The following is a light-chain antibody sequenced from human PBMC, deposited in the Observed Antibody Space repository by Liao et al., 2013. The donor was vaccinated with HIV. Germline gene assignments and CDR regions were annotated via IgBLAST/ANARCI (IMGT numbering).Light chain of an antibody. J-gene: IGLJ2*01. CDR3: QAWDISTVV. CDR1: KLGHKY. Sequence: SYELTQPPSVSVSPGQTASITCSGDKLGHKYACWYQQKPGQSPVLVIYQDNKRPSGIPERFSGSNSGNTATLTISGTQAIDEADYYCQAWDISTVVFGGGTKLTVL. V-gene: IGLV3-1*01. CDR2: QDN.